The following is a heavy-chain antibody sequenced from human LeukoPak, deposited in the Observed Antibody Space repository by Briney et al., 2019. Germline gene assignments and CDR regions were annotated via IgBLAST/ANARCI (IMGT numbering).Heavy chain of an antibody. J-gene: IGHJ6*02. CDR3: ATLKAHYDFWSGYDYYGMDV. D-gene: IGHD3-3*01. Sequence: ASVKVSCKASGYTFTSYGISWVRQAPGQGLEWMGRIIPILGIANYAQKFQGRVTITADKSTSTAYMELSSLRSEDTAVYYCATLKAHYDFWSGYDYYGMDVWGQGTTVTVSS. CDR1: GYTFTSYG. V-gene: IGHV1-69*04. CDR2: IIPILGIA.